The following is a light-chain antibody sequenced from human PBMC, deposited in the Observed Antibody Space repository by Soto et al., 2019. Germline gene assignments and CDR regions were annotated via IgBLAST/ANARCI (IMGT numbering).Light chain of an antibody. CDR1: SSNIGAGYD. CDR3: ESYDSSLSGPVV. V-gene: IGLV1-40*01. J-gene: IGLJ2*01. CDR2: GNS. Sequence: QSVLTQPPSVSGAPGQRVTISCTGSSSNIGAGYDVHWYQQPRGAAPKLLIYGNSNRPSGVPDRFSGSKSGTSASLAITGLQAEDEAEYYCESYDSSLSGPVVFGGGTKLTVL.